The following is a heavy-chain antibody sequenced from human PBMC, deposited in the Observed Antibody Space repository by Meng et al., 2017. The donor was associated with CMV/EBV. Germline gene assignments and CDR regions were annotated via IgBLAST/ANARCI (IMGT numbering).Heavy chain of an antibody. V-gene: IGHV1-69*05. Sequence: SVKVSCKASGYTFTGYYMHWVRQAPGQGLEWMGGIIPIFGTANYAQKFQGRVTITTDESTSTAYMELSSLRSEDTAVYYCARGALIVVVPAAVIGALDYWGQGTLVTVSS. D-gene: IGHD2-2*01. CDR2: IIPIFGTA. CDR3: ARGALIVVVPAAVIGALDY. J-gene: IGHJ4*02. CDR1: GYTFTGYY.